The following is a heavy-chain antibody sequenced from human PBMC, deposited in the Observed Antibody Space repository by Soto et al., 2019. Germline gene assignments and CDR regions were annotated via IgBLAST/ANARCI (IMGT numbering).Heavy chain of an antibody. J-gene: IGHJ5*02. CDR2: MNPANGNA. CDR1: GYNFISSN. CDR3: ARAVGIAVTGLDL. Sequence: QEQLVQSGAEVKRPGASVKISCRASGYNFISSNINWVRQAAGQRPEWLGWMNPANGNAAFARHFQGRVTMTRDTSTDTAYMELGGLSSGDTPIYYCARAVGIAVTGLDLWGPGTLVTVS. D-gene: IGHD6-19*01. V-gene: IGHV1-8*01.